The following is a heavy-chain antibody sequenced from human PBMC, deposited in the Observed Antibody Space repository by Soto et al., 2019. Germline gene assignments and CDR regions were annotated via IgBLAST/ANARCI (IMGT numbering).Heavy chain of an antibody. J-gene: IGHJ6*02. Sequence: QVQLVESGGGVVQPGRSLRLSCAASGFTFSSYAMHWVRQAPGKGLEWVAVISYDGSNKYYADSVKGRFTISRDNSKNTLYLQMNSLRAEDTAVYYCGRDGEGYGMDVWGQGTTVTVSS. CDR3: GRDGEGYGMDV. CDR1: GFTFSSYA. V-gene: IGHV3-30-3*01. D-gene: IGHD3-10*01. CDR2: ISYDGSNK.